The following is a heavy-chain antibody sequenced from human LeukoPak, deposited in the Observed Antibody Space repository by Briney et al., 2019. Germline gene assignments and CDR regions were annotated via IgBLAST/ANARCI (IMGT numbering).Heavy chain of an antibody. V-gene: IGHV1-69*05. D-gene: IGHD2-8*01. CDR3: ARESAGIVLMVYATMWSQSGQYNWFDP. CDR2: IIPIFGTA. J-gene: IGHJ5*02. Sequence: SVEVSCKASGGTFSSYAISWVRQAPGQGLEWMGGIIPIFGTANYAQKFEGRVTITTDESTSTAYMELSSLRSDDTAVYYCARESAGIVLMVYATMWSQSGQYNWFDPWGQGTLVTVSS. CDR1: GGTFSSYA.